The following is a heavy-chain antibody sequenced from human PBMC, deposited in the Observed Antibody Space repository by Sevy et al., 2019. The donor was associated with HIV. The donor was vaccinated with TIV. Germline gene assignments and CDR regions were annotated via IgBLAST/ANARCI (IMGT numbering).Heavy chain of an antibody. CDR3: ARELSTPNFDF. CDR1: AGSITSSNW. Sequence: SETLSLTCVVSAGSITSSNWWRWFRQPPGKGLEWIGEISHSGSSNYNPSLNTRVTISMDKSNNRFSLKLTSVTAADTAGYYCARELSTPNFDFWGQGALVTVSS. J-gene: IGHJ4*02. V-gene: IGHV4-4*02. D-gene: IGHD2-15*01. CDR2: ISHSGSS.